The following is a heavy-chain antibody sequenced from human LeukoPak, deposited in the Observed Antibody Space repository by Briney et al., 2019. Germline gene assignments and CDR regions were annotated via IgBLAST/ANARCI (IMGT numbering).Heavy chain of an antibody. V-gene: IGHV3-33*01. J-gene: IGHJ6*02. CDR2: IWYDGSNK. CDR1: RFTFSNYD. CDR3: ARDVSRAYLRPLDV. D-gene: IGHD2-21*01. Sequence: PGRSLRLSCAASRFTFSNYDMHWVRRAPDKGLEWVAVIWYDGSNKYYADSVKGRFTISRDISKNTLNLQMNSLRVEDTAVYYCARDVSRAYLRPLDVWGQGTTVTVSS.